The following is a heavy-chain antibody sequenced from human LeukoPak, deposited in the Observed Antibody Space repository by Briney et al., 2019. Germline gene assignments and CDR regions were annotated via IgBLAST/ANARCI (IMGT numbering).Heavy chain of an antibody. CDR3: TAWAGGMEWLPDDAFDI. CDR2: IKSKTDGGTT. Sequence: GGSLRLSCAASGFTFSNAWMSWVRQAPGKGLEWVGRIKSKTDGGTTDYAAPVKGRFTISRDDSKNTLYLQMNSLKTEDTAVYYCTAWAGGMEWLPDDAFDIWGQGTMVTVSS. D-gene: IGHD3-3*01. J-gene: IGHJ3*02. CDR1: GFTFSNAW. V-gene: IGHV3-15*01.